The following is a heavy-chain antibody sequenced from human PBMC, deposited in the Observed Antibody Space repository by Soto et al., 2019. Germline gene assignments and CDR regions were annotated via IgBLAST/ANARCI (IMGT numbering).Heavy chain of an antibody. J-gene: IGHJ4*02. CDR1: GGSISSGDYY. CDR3: ARVQGGGGGMVYNY. V-gene: IGHV4-30-4*01. CDR2: KYYSGST. D-gene: IGHD2-8*01. Sequence: QVQLQESGPGLVKPSQTLSLTCTVSGGSISSGDYYWSWIRQPPGKGLEWIGYKYYSGSTYYNPTLKHRGSISVDTSKIQFSRKLSSVPAADTAVYYCARVQGGGGGMVYNYWGQGTLVTVSS.